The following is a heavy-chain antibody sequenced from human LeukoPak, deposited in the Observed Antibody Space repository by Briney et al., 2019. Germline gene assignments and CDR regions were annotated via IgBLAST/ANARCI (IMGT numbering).Heavy chain of an antibody. Sequence: PGGSLRLSCAASGFTFSSYSMNWVRQAPGKGLEWVSSISSSSSYIYYADSVKGRFTISRDNAKNSLYLQMNSLRAEDTAVYYCARSEWRLLWFGDPWGQGTLVTVSS. CDR2: ISSSSSYI. D-gene: IGHD3-10*01. V-gene: IGHV3-21*01. CDR1: GFTFSSYS. J-gene: IGHJ5*02. CDR3: ARSEWRLLWFGDP.